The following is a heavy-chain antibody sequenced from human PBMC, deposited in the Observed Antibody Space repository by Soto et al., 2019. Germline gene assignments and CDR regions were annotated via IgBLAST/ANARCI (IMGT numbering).Heavy chain of an antibody. D-gene: IGHD3-16*02. CDR2: IYFSGST. J-gene: IGHJ4*02. CDR1: GASINSGGYY. Sequence: QVQLQESGPGLVKPSQTLSLTCTVSGASINSGGYYWSWIRQRPGKGLEWIGYIYFSGSTYYTPSLESRLSISLDTSQNQFSLKLTSVTAADTAVYYCARGNAWEVILAYWGQGTLVTVSS. V-gene: IGHV4-31*03. CDR3: ARGNAWEVILAY.